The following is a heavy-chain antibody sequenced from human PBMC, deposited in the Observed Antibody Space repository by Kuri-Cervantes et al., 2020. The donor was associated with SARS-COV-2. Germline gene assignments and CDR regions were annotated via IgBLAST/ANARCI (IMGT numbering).Heavy chain of an antibody. CDR3: ARQMMSSITIFGVVITRNWFDP. Sequence: GSLRLSCTVSGGSISSSSYYWGWIRQPPRKGLEWIGSIYYSGSTYYNPSLKSRVTISVDTSKNQCSLKLSSVTAADTAVYYCARQMMSSITIFGVVITRNWFDPWGQGTLVTVSS. J-gene: IGHJ5*02. V-gene: IGHV4-39*01. D-gene: IGHD3-3*01. CDR1: GGSISSSSYY. CDR2: IYYSGST.